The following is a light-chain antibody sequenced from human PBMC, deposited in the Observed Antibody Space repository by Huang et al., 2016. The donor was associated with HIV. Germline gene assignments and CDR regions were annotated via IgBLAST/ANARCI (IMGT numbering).Light chain of an antibody. V-gene: IGKV1-5*03. CDR2: KAS. Sequence: DIQMTQSPSTLSAYVGDRVTITCRASQSISSWLAWYQQKPGKAPNLLIYKASFLQTGGPSRFNGSGSGTEFTLTINNLQPDDFETYYCQQYNTYSTWTFGQGTKVEMK. CDR3: QQYNTYSTWT. J-gene: IGKJ1*01. CDR1: QSISSW.